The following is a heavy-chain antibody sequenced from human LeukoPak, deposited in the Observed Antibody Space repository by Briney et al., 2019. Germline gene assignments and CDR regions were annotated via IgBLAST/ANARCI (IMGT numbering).Heavy chain of an antibody. V-gene: IGHV3-21*01. J-gene: IGHJ4*02. Sequence: GGSLRLSCAASGFTFNIYSMNWVRQAPGKGLEWVSSISSTSSHKYYADSVKGRFTVSRDNSKNTLYLQMNSLRAEDTAVYYCARAFNSVAGTYYFDYWGQGTLVTVSS. CDR1: GFTFNIYS. CDR3: ARAFNSVAGTYYFDY. D-gene: IGHD6-19*01. CDR2: ISSTSSHK.